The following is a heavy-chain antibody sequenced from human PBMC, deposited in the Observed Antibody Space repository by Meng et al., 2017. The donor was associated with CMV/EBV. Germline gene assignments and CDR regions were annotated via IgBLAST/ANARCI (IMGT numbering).Heavy chain of an antibody. Sequence: SVTVSCKASGYTFTGYYMHWVRQPPGQGLEWMGWINPNSGGTNYAQKFQGRVTMTRDTSISTAYMELSRLRSDDAAVYYCARGGERDSSGYRYGMDVWGQGTTVTVSS. J-gene: IGHJ6*02. CDR2: INPNSGGT. CDR3: ARGGERDSSGYRYGMDV. CDR1: GYTFTGYY. D-gene: IGHD3-22*01. V-gene: IGHV1-2*02.